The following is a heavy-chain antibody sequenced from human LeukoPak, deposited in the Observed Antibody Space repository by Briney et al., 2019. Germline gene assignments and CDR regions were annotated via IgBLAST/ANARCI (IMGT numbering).Heavy chain of an antibody. D-gene: IGHD1-26*01. V-gene: IGHV4-59*01. CDR1: GGSISSYY. CDR3: ASIVGASNSFDP. J-gene: IGHJ5*02. CDR2: IYYSGST. Sequence: SETLSLTCTVSGGSISSYYWSWIRQPPGKGLEWIGYIYYSGSTNYNPSLKSRVTISVDTSKNQFSLKLSSVTSADTAVYYCASIVGASNSFDPWGQGTLVTVSS.